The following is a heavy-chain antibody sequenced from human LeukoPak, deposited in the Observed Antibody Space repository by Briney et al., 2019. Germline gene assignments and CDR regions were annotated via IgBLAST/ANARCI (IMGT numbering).Heavy chain of an antibody. CDR2: IYYSGGT. CDR3: ATIINITMIDNYYMDV. J-gene: IGHJ6*03. D-gene: IGHD3-22*01. CDR1: GGSMSPFY. V-gene: IGHV4-59*01. Sequence: SETLSLTCTVSGGSMSPFYWSWIRQSPGKGLEWIGSIYYSGGTNYNPSLKSRVTMSVDTSNNQFSLKLSSVTAADTAVYYCATIINITMIDNYYMDVWGKGTTVTVSS.